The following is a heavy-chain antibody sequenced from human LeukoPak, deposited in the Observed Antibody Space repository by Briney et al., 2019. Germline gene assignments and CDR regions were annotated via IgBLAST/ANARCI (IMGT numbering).Heavy chain of an antibody. CDR1: GFTFSTYD. J-gene: IGHJ5*02. V-gene: IGHV3-48*03. Sequence: GGSLRLSCAASGFTFSTYDMNWVRQAPGKGPEWVSYISTSGLTIYYADSAKGRFTVSRDNAKNSLYLQMNNLRAEDTAVYYCARGLVGSPWGQGTLVTVSS. CDR3: ARGLVGSP. CDR2: ISTSGLTI. D-gene: IGHD3-9*01.